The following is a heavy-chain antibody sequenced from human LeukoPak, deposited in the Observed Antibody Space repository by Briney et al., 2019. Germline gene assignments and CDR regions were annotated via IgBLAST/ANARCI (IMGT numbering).Heavy chain of an antibody. CDR1: GFTFGDFA. V-gene: IGHV3-49*04. CDR3: ARDRGGSAGGDYLFYSHFDF. J-gene: IGHJ4*02. CDR2: IRRKAYGGTT. D-gene: IGHD2-15*01. Sequence: GRSLRLSCTASGFTFGDFAMSWVRQAPGKGLEWIGFIRRKAYGGTTLYAAAEKGRFTISRDDSRDIAYLQMYSLRTEDTAVYYCARDRGGSAGGDYLFYSHFDFWGQGSLVTVSS.